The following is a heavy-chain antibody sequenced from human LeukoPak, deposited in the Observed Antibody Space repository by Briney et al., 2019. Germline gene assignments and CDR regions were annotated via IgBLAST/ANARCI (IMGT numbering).Heavy chain of an antibody. CDR3: ARRAGGYSHPYDY. Sequence: GGSLRLSCAASGFTFSDFYMSWIRQAPGKGLEWVSYISSSGSTIYYTDSVKGRFTISRDNSKNTLYLQMNSLRAEDTAVYYCARRAGGYSHPYDYWGQGTLVTVSS. CDR1: GFTFSDFY. CDR2: ISSSGSTI. J-gene: IGHJ4*02. V-gene: IGHV3-11*01. D-gene: IGHD4-23*01.